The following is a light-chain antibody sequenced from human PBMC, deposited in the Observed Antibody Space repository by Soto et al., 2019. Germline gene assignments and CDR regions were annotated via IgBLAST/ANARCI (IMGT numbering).Light chain of an antibody. J-gene: IGLJ3*02. CDR3: SSYTSSSTLEV. V-gene: IGLV2-14*01. CDR2: EVS. Sequence: QSALTQPASVSGSPGQSITLSCTGTSSDVGGYNYVSWYQQHPGKAPKLIIYEVSNRPSGVSNRFSGSKSGNTASLTISGLQAEDEADYYCSSYTSSSTLEVFGGGTKLTVL. CDR1: SSDVGGYNY.